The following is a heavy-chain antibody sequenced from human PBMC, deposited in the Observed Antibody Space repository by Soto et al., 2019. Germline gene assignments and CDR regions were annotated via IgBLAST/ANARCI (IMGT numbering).Heavy chain of an antibody. CDR1: GFTFSNYW. D-gene: IGHD3-10*01. J-gene: IGHJ4*02. CDR3: ATAGSYRFDH. V-gene: IGHV3-74*01. Sequence: GSLRLSCATSGFTFSNYWIHWVRQAPGEGLVWVSRINPDATTINYADSVKGRFTVSRDNAKNTLYLQMNSLRAEDTAVYYCATAGSYRFDHWGQGTLVTASS. CDR2: INPDATTI.